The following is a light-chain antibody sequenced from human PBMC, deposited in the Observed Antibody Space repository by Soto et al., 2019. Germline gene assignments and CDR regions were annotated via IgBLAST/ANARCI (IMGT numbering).Light chain of an antibody. CDR2: AAS. J-gene: IGKJ5*01. CDR1: QSISSY. CDR3: QQSYSTPIN. V-gene: IGKV1-39*01. Sequence: DIQMTQSPSSLSASVGDRVTITCRASQSISSYLNRYQQKPGKAPKLLIYAASSLQSGVPSMFSRSGSGTDFTLTISSLQPEDFANYYCQQSYSTPINFGQGTRLESK.